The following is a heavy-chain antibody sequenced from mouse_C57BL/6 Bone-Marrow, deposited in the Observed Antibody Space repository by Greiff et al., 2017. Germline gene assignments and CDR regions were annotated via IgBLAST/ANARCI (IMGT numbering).Heavy chain of an antibody. J-gene: IGHJ4*01. CDR1: GYTFTSYG. Sequence: QVQLQQSGAELARPGASVKLSCKASGYTFTSYGISWVKQRTGQGLEWIGEIYPRSGNTYYNEKFKGKAKLTADKSSSTAYMELRSLTSEDSAVYFCARRGLLRPRDYWGQGTSVTVSS. CDR3: ARRGLLRPRDY. V-gene: IGHV1-81*01. CDR2: IYPRSGNT. D-gene: IGHD1-2*01.